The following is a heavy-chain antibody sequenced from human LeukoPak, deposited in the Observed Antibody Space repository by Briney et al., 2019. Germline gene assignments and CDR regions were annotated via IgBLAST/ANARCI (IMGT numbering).Heavy chain of an antibody. Sequence: GGSLRLSCAASGFSFHSYAMSWVRQAPGKEPEWVAGIAGSGDSAYYTDSVQGRFTISRENSKNTLHLQMNSLRVEDTAIYYCAKGGYCTSTSCSRCDPWGQGSLVTVSS. CDR3: AKGGYCTSTSCSRCDP. CDR2: IAGSGDSA. V-gene: IGHV3-23*01. J-gene: IGHJ5*02. CDR1: GFSFHSYA. D-gene: IGHD2-2*01.